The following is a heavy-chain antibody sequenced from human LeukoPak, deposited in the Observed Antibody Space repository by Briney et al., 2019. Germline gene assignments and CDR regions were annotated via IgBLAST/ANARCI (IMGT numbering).Heavy chain of an antibody. V-gene: IGHV1-24*01. Sequence: GASVKVSCKVSGYTLTELSMHWVRQAPGKGLEWMGGFDPEDGETIYAQKFQGRVTMTEDTSTSTAYMDLRSLRSDDTAVYYCAREGGRYCSTTSCYGNPYFDYWGQGTLVTVSS. CDR1: GYTLTELS. J-gene: IGHJ4*02. D-gene: IGHD2-2*01. CDR2: FDPEDGET. CDR3: AREGGRYCSTTSCYGNPYFDY.